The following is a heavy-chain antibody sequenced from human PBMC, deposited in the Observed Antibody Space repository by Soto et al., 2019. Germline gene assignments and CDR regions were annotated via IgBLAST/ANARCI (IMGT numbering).Heavy chain of an antibody. CDR1: GFTIVNY. V-gene: IGHV3-53*04. CDR3: VSPPYGDFSV. D-gene: IGHD4-17*01. Sequence: GGFLRLSCAASGFTIVNYMSWVRQAPGKGLEWVSAIYGGDATFYADSVKGRFTVSRHNSQNTLYLQMNSLRPEDTAVYYCVSPPYGDFSVWGQGTLVTVSS. CDR2: IYGGDAT. J-gene: IGHJ4*02.